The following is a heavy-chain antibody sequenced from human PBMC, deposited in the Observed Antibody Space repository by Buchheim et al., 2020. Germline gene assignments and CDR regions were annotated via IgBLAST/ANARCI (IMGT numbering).Heavy chain of an antibody. V-gene: IGHV1-69*06. J-gene: IGHJ6*01. CDR2: IIPIFGTA. CDR1: GGTFSSYA. CDR3: ASTPEYSSSSGWDYYYYYGRDV. Sequence: QVQLVQSGAEVKKPGSSVKVSCKASGGTFSSYAISWVRQAPGQGLEWMGGIIPIFGTANYAQKFQGRVTITADTSTSTAYMELSRLRSEDTAVYYCASTPEYSSSSGWDYYYYYGRDVWGQGTT. D-gene: IGHD6-6*01.